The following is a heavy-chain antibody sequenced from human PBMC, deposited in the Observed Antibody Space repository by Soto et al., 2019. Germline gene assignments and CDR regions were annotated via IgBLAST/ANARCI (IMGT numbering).Heavy chain of an antibody. J-gene: IGHJ6*02. CDR3: ASSSKAPPGSYDGMHV. Sequence: QVQLVQSGAEVKKPGSSVKVSCKASGGTFSSYAISWVRQTPGQGLEWMGGIIPIFGTANYAQKFQGRVTITADESTSTAYMELSSLRSEATAVYYWASSSKAPPGSYDGMHVWGQGTTVTVSS. V-gene: IGHV1-69*12. CDR1: GGTFSSYA. D-gene: IGHD6-6*01. CDR2: IIPIFGTA.